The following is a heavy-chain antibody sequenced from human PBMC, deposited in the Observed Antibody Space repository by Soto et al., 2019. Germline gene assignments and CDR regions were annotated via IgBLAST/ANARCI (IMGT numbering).Heavy chain of an antibody. D-gene: IGHD2-2*01. CDR2: FDPEDGET. V-gene: IGHV1-24*01. CDR1: GYNLTELS. CDR3: ATSLVPAAILSDAFDF. Sequence: ASVKVSCKVSGYNLTELSMHWVRQAPGKELEWMGGFDPEDGETIYAQKFQGRVTMTDDTSTDTAYMELSSLRSEDTAVDYCATSLVPAAILSDAFDFWGQGTMVTVSS. J-gene: IGHJ3*01.